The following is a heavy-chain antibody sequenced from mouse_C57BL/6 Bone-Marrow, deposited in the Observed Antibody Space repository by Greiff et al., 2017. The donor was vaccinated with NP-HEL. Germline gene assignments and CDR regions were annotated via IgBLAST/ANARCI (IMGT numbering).Heavy chain of an antibody. V-gene: IGHV1-18*01. CDR3: ASWGSNHVGAMDY. J-gene: IGHJ4*01. CDR1: GYTFTDYN. D-gene: IGHD1-1*01. Sequence: EVQLQQSGPELVKPGASVKIPCKASGYTFTDYNMDWVKQSHGKSLEWIGDINPNNGGTIYNQKFKGKATLTVDKSSSTAYMELRSLTSEDTAVYYCASWGSNHVGAMDYWGQGTSVTVSS. CDR2: INPNNGGT.